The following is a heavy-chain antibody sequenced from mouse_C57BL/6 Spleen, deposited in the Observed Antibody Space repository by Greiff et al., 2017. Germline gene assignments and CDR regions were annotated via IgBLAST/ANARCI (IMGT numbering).Heavy chain of an antibody. D-gene: IGHD1-1*01. CDR1: GFTFSSYG. CDR2: ISSGGSYT. V-gene: IGHV5-6*01. CDR3: AGHTSTVVARDYFDY. Sequence: EVHLVESGGDLVKPGGSLKLSCAASGFTFSSYGMSWVRQTPDKRLEWVATISSGGSYTYYPDSVKGRFTISRDNAKNTLYLQMSSLKSEDTAMYYCAGHTSTVVARDYFDYWGQGTTRTVSS. J-gene: IGHJ2*01.